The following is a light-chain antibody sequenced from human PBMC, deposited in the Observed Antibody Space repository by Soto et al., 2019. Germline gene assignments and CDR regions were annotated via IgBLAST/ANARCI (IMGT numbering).Light chain of an antibody. CDR1: QSVLYSSDNKNY. Sequence: DIVMTQSPDSLAVSLGERATINCKSSQSVLYSSDNKNYLAWYQQKPGQSPKLLFYWASTRESGVPARFSGSASGTDFSLTISSLQAEDVAVYFCQQYYITPLTFGGGTKVEIK. CDR3: QQYYITPLT. CDR2: WAS. J-gene: IGKJ4*01. V-gene: IGKV4-1*01.